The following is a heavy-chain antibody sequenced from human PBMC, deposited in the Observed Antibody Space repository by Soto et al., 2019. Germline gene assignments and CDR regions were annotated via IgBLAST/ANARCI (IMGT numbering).Heavy chain of an antibody. CDR2: IYPGDSDT. J-gene: IGHJ6*02. Sequence: GASLKISCKGSGYSFNSYLSGWVRQMPGKGQEWMGIIYPGDSDTRYSPSFQGQVTISADKSISTVYLQGSSLKASDTAMYYCARISYGMDVWGQGTPVTVS. CDR1: GYSFNSYL. V-gene: IGHV5-51*01. CDR3: ARISYGMDV.